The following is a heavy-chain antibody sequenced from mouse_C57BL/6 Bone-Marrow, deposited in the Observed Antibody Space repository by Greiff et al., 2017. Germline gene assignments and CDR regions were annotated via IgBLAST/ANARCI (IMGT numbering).Heavy chain of an antibody. J-gene: IGHJ3*01. CDR2: IWWDDDK. Sequence: QVQLKESGPGILQPSQTLSLTCSFSGFSLRTFGMGVGWIRQPSGKGLEWLAHIWWDDDKYYNPALKSRLTISKDTSKNQVFLKIANVDTADTATYYCARIAPYYGQGFAYWGQGTLVTVSA. CDR1: GFSLRTFGMG. V-gene: IGHV8-8*01. CDR3: ARIAPYYGQGFAY. D-gene: IGHD2-10*01.